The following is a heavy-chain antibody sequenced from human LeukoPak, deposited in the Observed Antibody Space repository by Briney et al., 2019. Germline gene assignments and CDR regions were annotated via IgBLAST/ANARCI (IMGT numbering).Heavy chain of an antibody. D-gene: IGHD3-22*01. Sequence: KPGGSLRLSCAASGFTFSDYYMSWIRQAPGKGLEWVSYISSSGSTIYYADSVKGRFTISRDNAKNSLYLQMNSLRAEDTAVYYCARPVGKYYDSSGYYPNYFDYWGQGTLVTVSS. J-gene: IGHJ4*02. CDR3: ARPVGKYYDSSGYYPNYFDY. CDR2: ISSSGSTI. V-gene: IGHV3-11*04. CDR1: GFTFSDYY.